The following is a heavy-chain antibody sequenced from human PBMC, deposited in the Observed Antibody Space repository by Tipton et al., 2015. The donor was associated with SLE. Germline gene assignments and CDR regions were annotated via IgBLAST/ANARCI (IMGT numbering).Heavy chain of an antibody. Sequence: TLSLTCTVSGYSISSGYCWGWVRQPPGKGLEWIGSIYHDGSTYYNPSLKSRVTISVDMSRNHFSLKLNSVTAADSAVYYCARDGVVLAAYAAFDIWGQGTMVTVSS. CDR1: GYSISSGYC. V-gene: IGHV4-38-2*02. CDR2: IYHDGST. J-gene: IGHJ3*02. CDR3: ARDGVVLAAYAAFDI. D-gene: IGHD2-2*01.